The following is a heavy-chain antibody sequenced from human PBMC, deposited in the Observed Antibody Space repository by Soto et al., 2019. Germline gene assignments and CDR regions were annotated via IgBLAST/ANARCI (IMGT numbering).Heavy chain of an antibody. J-gene: IGHJ4*02. CDR2: ISSSGSTI. D-gene: IGHD5-12*01. CDR1: GFTFSSYE. Sequence: LSLTCAASGFTFSSYEMNWVRQAPGKGLEWVSYISSSGSTIYYADSVKGRFTISRDNAKNSLYLQMNSLRAEDTAVYYCARGAVEMATIDYWGQGTLVTVSS. V-gene: IGHV3-48*03. CDR3: ARGAVEMATIDY.